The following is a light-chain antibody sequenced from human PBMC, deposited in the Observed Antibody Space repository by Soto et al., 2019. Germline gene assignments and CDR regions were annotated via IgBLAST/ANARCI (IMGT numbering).Light chain of an antibody. CDR2: EVS. J-gene: IGLJ2*01. CDR1: SSDVGGYNY. V-gene: IGLV2-14*01. Sequence: QSVLTQPASVSGSPGQSITISCTGTSSDVGGYNYVSWYQQRPDKAPKLMIYEVSHRPSGVSNRFSGSKSGNTASLTISGLQAEDEADYYCSSYTVTRTPVVFGGGTKLTV. CDR3: SSYTVTRTPVV.